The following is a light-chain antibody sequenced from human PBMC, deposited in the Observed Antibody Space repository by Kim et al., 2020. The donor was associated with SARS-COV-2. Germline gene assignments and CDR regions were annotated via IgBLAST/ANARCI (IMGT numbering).Light chain of an antibody. Sequence: SYELTQPPSVSVSLGQTASITCSGYKLGDKYVSWYQQKPGQSPVVVFYQDNQRPSGIPERFSGSNSGNTATLTISGTQAMDEADYYCQAWDSSTHNYVFGAGTKVT. CDR2: QDN. V-gene: IGLV3-1*01. CDR1: KLGDKY. J-gene: IGLJ1*01. CDR3: QAWDSSTHNYV.